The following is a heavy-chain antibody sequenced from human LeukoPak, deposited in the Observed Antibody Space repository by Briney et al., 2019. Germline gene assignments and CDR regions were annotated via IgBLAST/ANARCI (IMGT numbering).Heavy chain of an antibody. J-gene: IGHJ6*04. Sequence: SETLSLTCTVSGGSINSGGYYWRWIRQHPGKGLEWIGYIYYSGSTYYNPSLKSRVTISVDTSKNQFSLKLSSVTAADTAVYYCARGRSSYGMDVWGKGTTVTVSS. CDR3: ARGRSSYGMDV. CDR2: IYYSGST. CDR1: GGSINSGGYY. V-gene: IGHV4-31*03.